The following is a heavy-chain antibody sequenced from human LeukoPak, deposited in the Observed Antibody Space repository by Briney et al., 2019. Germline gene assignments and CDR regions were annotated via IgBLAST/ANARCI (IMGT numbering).Heavy chain of an antibody. Sequence: SETLSLTCTVSGGSISSGDYYWSWIRQPPGKGLEWIGYIYYSGSTYYNPSLKSRVTISVDTSKNQFSLKLSSVTAADTAVYYCARGCDDSVGSLADWLDPWGQGTLVTVSS. J-gene: IGHJ5*02. CDR2: IYYSGST. CDR3: ARGCDDSVGSLADWLDP. V-gene: IGHV4-30-4*01. CDR1: GGSISSGDYY. D-gene: IGHD3-22*01.